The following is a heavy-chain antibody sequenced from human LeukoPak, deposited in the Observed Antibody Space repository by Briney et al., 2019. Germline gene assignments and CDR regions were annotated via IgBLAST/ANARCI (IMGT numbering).Heavy chain of an antibody. J-gene: IGHJ4*02. CDR1: GFTLSNYA. D-gene: IGHD1-1*01. CDR3: AEELITQRPSDC. Sequence: GGSLRLSCATSGFTLSNYAMHWVRQAPGKGLEWVAFIRFDATVEFYADSVMGRFTISRDTSINILFLDMDSLRPEDTAMYYCAEELITQRPSDCGGEATLVTASS. V-gene: IGHV3-30*02. CDR2: IRFDATVE.